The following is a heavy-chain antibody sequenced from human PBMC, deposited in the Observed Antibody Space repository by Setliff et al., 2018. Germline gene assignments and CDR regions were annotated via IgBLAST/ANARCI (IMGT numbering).Heavy chain of an antibody. V-gene: IGHV3-30*03. CDR2: ISYDGFKI. Sequence: GGSLRLSCAASGFTLRNSGMHWVRQAPGRGLEWVTFISYDGFKIYYAESVKGRFTISRDVSTNTLFLEIDSLRSEDTGLYFCARAQNIFAGNLDSWGQGTLVTVSS. J-gene: IGHJ4*02. CDR1: GFTLRNSG. CDR3: ARAQNIFAGNLDS.